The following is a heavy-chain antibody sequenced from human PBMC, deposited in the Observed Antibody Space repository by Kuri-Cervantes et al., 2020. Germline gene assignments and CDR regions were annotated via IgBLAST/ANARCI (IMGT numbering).Heavy chain of an antibody. Sequence: GESLKISCAASGFTFSSYDMHWVRQATGKGLEWVSAIGTAGDTYYPGSVKGRFTISRDNAKNSLYLQMNSLRAEDTAVYYCARDNPRGYSPNYYYHYGMDVWGQGTTVTVSS. J-gene: IGHJ6*02. V-gene: IGHV3-13*01. CDR2: IGTAGDT. D-gene: IGHD5-18*01. CDR1: GFTFSSYD. CDR3: ARDNPRGYSPNYYYHYGMDV.